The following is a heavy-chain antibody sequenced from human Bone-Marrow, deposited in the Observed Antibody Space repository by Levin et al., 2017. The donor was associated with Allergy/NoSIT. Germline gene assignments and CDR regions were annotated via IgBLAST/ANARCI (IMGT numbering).Heavy chain of an antibody. CDR1: GGSLTNNVYY. D-gene: IGHD5-24*01. CDR3: ARLTHETLWQHPITAADS. J-gene: IGHJ4*02. Sequence: ETLSLTCTVSGGSLTNNVYYWGWIRQPPGKGLQWIANIFHSGNAFYNPSLKSRVTMSVDTSKNQFSLKLNSVTAADTALYYCARLTHETLWQHPITAADSWGQGTLVTVSS. V-gene: IGHV4-39*01. CDR2: IFHSGNA.